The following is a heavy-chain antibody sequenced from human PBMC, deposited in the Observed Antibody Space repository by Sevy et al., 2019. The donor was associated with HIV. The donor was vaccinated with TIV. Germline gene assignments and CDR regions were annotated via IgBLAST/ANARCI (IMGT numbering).Heavy chain of an antibody. V-gene: IGHV1-2*02. CDR3: ARELLLACSSTSCYTVSDYYYGMDV. CDR1: GYTFTGYY. CDR2: INPNSGGT. D-gene: IGHD2-2*02. J-gene: IGHJ6*02. Sequence: ASVKVSCKASGYTFTGYYMNWVRQAPGQGLEWMGWINPNSGGTNYAQKFQGRVTMTRDTSISTAYMELSRLRSDDTAVYYCARELLLACSSTSCYTVSDYYYGMDVWGQGTTVTVSS.